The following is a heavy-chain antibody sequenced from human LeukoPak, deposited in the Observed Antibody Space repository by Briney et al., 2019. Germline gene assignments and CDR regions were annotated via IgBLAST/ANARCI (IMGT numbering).Heavy chain of an antibody. V-gene: IGHV3-11*04. J-gene: IGHJ6*02. CDR3: ARETPRYYYGMDV. CDR1: GFTFSDYY. Sequence: GGSLRLSCAASGFTFSDYYMSWIRQAPGKGLEWVSYISSSGSTIYYADSVKGRFTISRDNSKNTLYLQMNSLRAEDTAVYYCARETPRYYYGMDVWGQGTTVTVSS. CDR2: ISSSGSTI.